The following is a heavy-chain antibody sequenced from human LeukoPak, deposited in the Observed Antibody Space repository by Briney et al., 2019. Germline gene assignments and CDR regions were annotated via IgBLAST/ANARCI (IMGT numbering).Heavy chain of an antibody. CDR3: AKNYRFLEEHDAFDI. V-gene: IGHV3-23*01. J-gene: IGHJ3*02. Sequence: GGSLRLSCAGSGFTFSNYGMSWVRQAPGKGLEWVSSITGSGGATYYADSVKGRFSISRDNSKNTLSLQMNSLRAEDTAVYYCAKNYRFLEEHDAFDIWGQGTMVTVSS. D-gene: IGHD3-3*01. CDR2: ITGSGGAT. CDR1: GFTFSNYG.